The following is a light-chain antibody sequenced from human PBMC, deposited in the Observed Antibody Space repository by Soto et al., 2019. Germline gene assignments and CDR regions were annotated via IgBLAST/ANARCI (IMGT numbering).Light chain of an antibody. CDR3: QQSYNTPLT. J-gene: IGKJ4*01. CDR2: AAS. V-gene: IGKV1-39*01. CDR1: QGIRND. Sequence: DIQMTPSPSSLSASVGDRVTITCRASQGIRNDLGWYQQKPGKAPKRLIYAASSLQSGVPSRFSGSGSGTYFTLTISSLHPEDHATYYCQQSYNTPLTFGGGTKVDIK.